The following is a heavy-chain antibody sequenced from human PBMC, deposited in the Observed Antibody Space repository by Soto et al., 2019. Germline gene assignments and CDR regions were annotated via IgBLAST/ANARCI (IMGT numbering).Heavy chain of an antibody. J-gene: IGHJ6*02. CDR3: ARGVRGYSYQDV. Sequence: QVQLVQSGAEVKKPGSSVKVSCKASGGTFSSYAISWVRQAPGQGLGWMGGIIPIFGTANYAQKSQGRAXIXAXXSTSTAYMERTSLRSEDTAVYYCARGVRGYSYQDVWGQGTTVTVSS. CDR1: GGTFSSYA. D-gene: IGHD5-18*01. CDR2: IIPIFGTA. V-gene: IGHV1-69*12.